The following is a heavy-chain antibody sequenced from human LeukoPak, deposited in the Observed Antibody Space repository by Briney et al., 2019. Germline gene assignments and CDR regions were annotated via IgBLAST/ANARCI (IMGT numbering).Heavy chain of an antibody. D-gene: IGHD3-9*01. Sequence: ASVKVSCKSSGYTFTSYGINWVRQAPGQGLEWMGGISGYNGKAEYAERFQGRVTVTTDTSTSTAYMELRSLRTDDSAVYYCARVRYCDLSSHSFYFCGLDVWGQGATVTVSS. CDR3: ARVRYCDLSSHSFYFCGLDV. CDR1: GYTFTSYG. V-gene: IGHV1-18*01. CDR2: ISGYNGKA. J-gene: IGHJ6*02.